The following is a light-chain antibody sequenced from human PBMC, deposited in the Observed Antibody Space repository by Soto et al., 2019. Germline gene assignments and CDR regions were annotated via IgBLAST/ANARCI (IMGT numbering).Light chain of an antibody. J-gene: IGKJ5*01. Sequence: VLTQSPATLSLSPGERATLSCRASLNVISYLAWYQQKPGQAPRLLIYDASNRAAGIPAGFSGSGSGTDFTLTISSLEPEDFAIYYCQQRQYWPPITFSQVTRLEIK. V-gene: IGKV3-11*01. CDR1: LNVISY. CDR2: DAS. CDR3: QQRQYWPPIT.